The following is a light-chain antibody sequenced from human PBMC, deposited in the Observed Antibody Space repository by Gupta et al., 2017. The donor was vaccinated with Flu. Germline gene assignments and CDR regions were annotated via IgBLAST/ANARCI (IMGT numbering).Light chain of an antibody. V-gene: IGKV3-15*01. J-gene: IGKJ1*01. CDR3: QQYDSWPPAT. CDR1: QNVNSN. Sequence: EIVMTQSQATLSVSPGERATLSCRASQNVNSNLAWYQQKPGQAPRLLIYGASNRATSIPARFSGSGSGTDFTLTISSLQSEDFAVYYCQQYDSWPPATFGQGTKVEIK. CDR2: GAS.